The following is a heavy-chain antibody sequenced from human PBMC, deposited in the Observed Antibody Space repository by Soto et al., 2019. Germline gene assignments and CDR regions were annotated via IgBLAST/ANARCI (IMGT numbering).Heavy chain of an antibody. J-gene: IGHJ4*02. CDR1: GFTFSHYY. CDR3: ARDHHRYSGYDYVDY. V-gene: IGHV3-11*05. D-gene: IGHD5-12*01. CDR2: ISSSTSHT. Sequence: GGSLRLSCGVSGFTFSHYYMIWIRQAPGKGLEWVSYISSSTSHTNYADSVKGRFTISRDNAKNSLFLQMNSLRAEDTAVYYCARDHHRYSGYDYVDYWGQGTLVTVSS.